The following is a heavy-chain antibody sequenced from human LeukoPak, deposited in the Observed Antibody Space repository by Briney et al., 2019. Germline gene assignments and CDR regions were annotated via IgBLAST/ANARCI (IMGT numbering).Heavy chain of an antibody. CDR3: ARGVRYFDWLPPGAFGI. V-gene: IGHV4-59*01. CDR2: IYYSGST. Sequence: PETLSLTCTVSGGSISSYYWSWIRQPPGKGLEWIGYIYYSGSTNYNPSLKSRVTISVDTSKNQFSLKLSSVTAADTAVYYCARGVRYFDWLPPGAFGIWGQGTMVTVSS. J-gene: IGHJ3*02. CDR1: GGSISSYY. D-gene: IGHD3-9*01.